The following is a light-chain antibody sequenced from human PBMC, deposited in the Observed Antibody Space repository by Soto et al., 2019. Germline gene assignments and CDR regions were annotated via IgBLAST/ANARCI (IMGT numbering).Light chain of an antibody. CDR3: QQFNSYPPT. V-gene: IGKV1-9*01. J-gene: IGKJ4*01. Sequence: IQLTQSPSSLSASVGDRVTITCRASQGISSYLAWYQQKPGKAPKLLIYAASTLQSGVPSRFSGSGSGTDFTLPISSLQPEDFATYCCQQFNSYPPTFGGGTKVEIK. CDR2: AAS. CDR1: QGISSY.